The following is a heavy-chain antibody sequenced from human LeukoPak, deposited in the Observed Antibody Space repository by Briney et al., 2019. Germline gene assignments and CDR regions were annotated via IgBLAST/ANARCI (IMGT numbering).Heavy chain of an antibody. Sequence: AASVKVSCKASGYTFTSYYMHWVRQAPGQGLEWMGRINPNSGGTNYAQKFQGRVTMTRDTSISTAYMELSRLRSDDTAVYYCARPHTVLYNWFDPWGQGTLVTVSS. CDR1: GYTFTSYY. CDR2: INPNSGGT. J-gene: IGHJ5*02. CDR3: ARPHTVLYNWFDP. V-gene: IGHV1-2*06. D-gene: IGHD4-11*01.